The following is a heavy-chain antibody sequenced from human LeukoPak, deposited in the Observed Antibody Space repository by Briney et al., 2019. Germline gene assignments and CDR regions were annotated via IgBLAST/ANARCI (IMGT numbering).Heavy chain of an antibody. CDR2: ISSSGSTI. Sequence: GGSLRLSCAASGFTFSDYYMNWIRQAPGKGLEWVSYISSSGSTIYYADSVKGRFTISRDNAKNSLYLQMNSLRAEDTAVYYCAKGAGDSSRWYAIFDYWGQGTLVTVSS. V-gene: IGHV3-11*01. D-gene: IGHD6-13*01. J-gene: IGHJ4*02. CDR1: GFTFSDYY. CDR3: AKGAGDSSRWYAIFDY.